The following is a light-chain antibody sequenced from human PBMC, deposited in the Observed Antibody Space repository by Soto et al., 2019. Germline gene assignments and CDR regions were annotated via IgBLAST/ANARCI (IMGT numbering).Light chain of an antibody. CDR2: ATS. CDR3: QQANSFPIT. V-gene: IGKV1-39*01. CDR1: RTIDNY. J-gene: IGKJ5*01. Sequence: DIQMTQSPSSLSASLGDRVTITCRASRTIDNYLNWYQQKPGRAPELLVYATSSLQSGVPSRFSGSGSGTDFTLTISSLQPEDFATYYCQQANSFPITFGQGTRLEI.